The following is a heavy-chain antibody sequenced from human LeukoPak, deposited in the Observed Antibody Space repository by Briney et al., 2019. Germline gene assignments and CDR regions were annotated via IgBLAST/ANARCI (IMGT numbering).Heavy chain of an antibody. CDR3: ARYSSMFKNWFDP. D-gene: IGHD3-10*02. V-gene: IGHV1-69*02. CDR1: GGTFSSYT. CDR2: IIPILGIA. J-gene: IGHJ5*02. Sequence: ASVKVSCKASGGTFSSYTISWVRQAPGQGLEWMGRIIPILGIANYAQKFQGRVTITADKSTSTAYMELSSPRSEDTAVYYCARYSSMFKNWFDPWGQGTLVTVSS.